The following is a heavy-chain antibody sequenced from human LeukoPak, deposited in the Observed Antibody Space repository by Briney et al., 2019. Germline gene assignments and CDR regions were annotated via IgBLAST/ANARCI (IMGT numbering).Heavy chain of an antibody. CDR2: ISSSGSTI. V-gene: IGHV3-11*04. D-gene: IGHD3-10*01. CDR1: GFTFSDYY. Sequence: GGSLRLSCAASGFTFSDYYMSWIRQAPGKGLQWVSYISSSGSTIYYADSVKGRFTISRDNAKNSLYLQTNSLRAEDTAVYYCARGERAYGSGSYFDYWGQGTLVTVSS. J-gene: IGHJ4*02. CDR3: ARGERAYGSGSYFDY.